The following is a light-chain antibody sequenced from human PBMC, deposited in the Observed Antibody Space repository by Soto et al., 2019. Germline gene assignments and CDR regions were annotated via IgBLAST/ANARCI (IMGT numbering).Light chain of an antibody. CDR1: QSVSSSY. V-gene: IGKV3D-20*02. J-gene: IGKJ1*01. CDR3: QQRSNWPPWA. Sequence: EIVLTQSPGTLSLSPGERATLSCRASQSVSSSYLAWYQQKPGQAPRLLIYGASSRATGIPDRFSGSGSGTDFTLTISSLEPEDLAVYYCQQRSNWPPWAFGQGTKV. CDR2: GAS.